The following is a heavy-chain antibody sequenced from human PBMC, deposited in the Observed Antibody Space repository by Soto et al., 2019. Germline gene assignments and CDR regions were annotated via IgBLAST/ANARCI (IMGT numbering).Heavy chain of an antibody. CDR3: ASSTSRSKGLKVDGVESGMEV. CDR1: GYSVSGNIAA. J-gene: IGHJ6*04. D-gene: IGHD3-3*01. Sequence: SQSLALTCVISGYSVSGNIAAFKLSRHSPSRVLECLGRTYYRSKWYNDYAVSVKSRITINTDTSKNQFSLQLNSVTPEDTAVYYCASSTSRSKGLKVDGVESGMEVCGKGHTVNVS. CDR2: TYYRSKWYN. V-gene: IGHV6-1*01.